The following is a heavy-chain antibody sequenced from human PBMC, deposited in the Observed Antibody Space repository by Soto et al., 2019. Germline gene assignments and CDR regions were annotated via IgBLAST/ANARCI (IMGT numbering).Heavy chain of an antibody. J-gene: IGHJ4*02. V-gene: IGHV4-59*12. D-gene: IGHD2-2*01. Sequence: SETLSLTCTVSGGSISSYYWSWIRQPPGKGLEWIGYIYYNVNTNYNPSLKSRVTISVDTSKNQFSLKLSSVTAADTAVYYCARDYCSGTTCYEFDYWGQGTQVTVSS. CDR2: IYYNVNT. CDR1: GGSISSYY. CDR3: ARDYCSGTTCYEFDY.